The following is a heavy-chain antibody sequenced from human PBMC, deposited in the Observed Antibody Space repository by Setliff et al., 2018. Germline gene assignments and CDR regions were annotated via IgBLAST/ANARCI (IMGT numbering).Heavy chain of an antibody. D-gene: IGHD2-2*01. V-gene: IGHV3-48*04. Sequence: PGGSLRLSCAASGFTVSSNYMSWVRQAPGKGLEWVSYISGSSHIISYADSVKGRFTVSRDNAMDTLFLQMNGLTTDDTAKCFCAKDRWGYADPWGQGTLVTVSS. CDR2: ISGSSHII. J-gene: IGHJ5*02. CDR1: GFTVSSNY. CDR3: AKDRWGYADP.